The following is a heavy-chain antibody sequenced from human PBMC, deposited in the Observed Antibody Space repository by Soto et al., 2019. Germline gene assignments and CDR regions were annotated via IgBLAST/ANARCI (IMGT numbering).Heavy chain of an antibody. CDR3: ARSRRGAYSSGWYSPSGYYNYGIDV. CDR2: IYPEDSDT. Sequence: PGESLKISCKGSGYSFTNYWIGWVRQMPGKDLEWIGIIYPEDSDTKYSPSLQGQVSISADTSISTAYLQWTSLKASDTAMYYCARSRRGAYSSGWYSPSGYYNYGIDVWGQGTKVTVSS. V-gene: IGHV5-51*01. D-gene: IGHD6-19*01. J-gene: IGHJ6*01. CDR1: GYSFTNYW.